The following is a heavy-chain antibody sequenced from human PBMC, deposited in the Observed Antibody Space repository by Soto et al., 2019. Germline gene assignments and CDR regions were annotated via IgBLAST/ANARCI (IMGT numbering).Heavy chain of an antibody. J-gene: IGHJ4*02. CDR3: ARDFEY. CDR2: INSDGSST. CDR1: GFTCSTLW. V-gene: IGHV3-74*01. Sequence: EVQLVESGGGLVQPGGSLRLSCEAAGFTCSTLWMHWVRQAPGKGLVWVSRINSDGSSTYYADSVKGRVTISRDNAKNTLYLHLRSLRPEDTAVYYCARDFEYWGQGTLVTVSS.